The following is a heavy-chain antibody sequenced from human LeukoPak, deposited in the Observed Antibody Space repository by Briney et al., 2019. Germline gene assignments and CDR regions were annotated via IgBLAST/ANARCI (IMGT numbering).Heavy chain of an antibody. V-gene: IGHV3-53*05. J-gene: IGHJ6*03. CDR2: IYSGGST. CDR1: EFSVGSNY. Sequence: GGSLRLSCAASEFSVGSNYMTWVRQAPGKGLEWVSLIYSGGSTYYADSVKGRFTISRDNSKNTLYLQMNSLRSDDTAVYYCARELIPSQYSSGSNYYYYYMDVWGKGTTVTVSS. CDR3: ARELIPSQYSSGSNYYYYYMDV. D-gene: IGHD6-19*01.